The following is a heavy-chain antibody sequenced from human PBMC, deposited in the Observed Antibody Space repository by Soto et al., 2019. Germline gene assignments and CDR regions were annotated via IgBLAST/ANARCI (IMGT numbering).Heavy chain of an antibody. CDR3: ARDDPQLWLRGYYDSSGISLDY. J-gene: IGHJ4*02. CDR2: IIPIFGTA. V-gene: IGHV1-69*13. Sequence: ASVKVSCKASGGTFSSYAISWVRQAPGQGLEWMGGIIPIFGTANYAQKFQGRVTITADESTSTAYMELSSLRSEDTAVYYCARDDPQLWLRGYYDSSGISLDYWGQGTLVTVSS. CDR1: GGTFSSYA. D-gene: IGHD3-22*01.